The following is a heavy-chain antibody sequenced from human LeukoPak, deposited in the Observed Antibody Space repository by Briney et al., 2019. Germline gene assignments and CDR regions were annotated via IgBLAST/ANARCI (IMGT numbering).Heavy chain of an antibody. CDR3: ATRSAYYTYYFDY. J-gene: IGHJ4*02. D-gene: IGHD3-22*01. Sequence: GGSLRLSCAASGFTFSSYGMHWVRQAPGKGLEWVAVISYDGSNKYYADSVKGRFTISRDNSKNTLYLQMNSLRAEDTAVYYCATRSAYYTYYFDYWGQGTLVTVSS. CDR1: GFTFSSYG. V-gene: IGHV3-30*03. CDR2: ISYDGSNK.